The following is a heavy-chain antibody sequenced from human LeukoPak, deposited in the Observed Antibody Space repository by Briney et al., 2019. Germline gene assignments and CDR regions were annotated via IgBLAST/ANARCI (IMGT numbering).Heavy chain of an antibody. CDR3: ARGRIRCSSTSCHTFDP. Sequence: ASVKVSCKASGYTFTSYGISWVRPAPGQGLAWMGWISAYNGNTNYAQKLQGRVTMTTDTSTSTAYMELRSLRSDDTAVYYCARGRIRCSSTSCHTFDPWGQGTLVTVSS. CDR1: GYTFTSYG. CDR2: ISAYNGNT. V-gene: IGHV1-18*01. J-gene: IGHJ5*02. D-gene: IGHD2-2*01.